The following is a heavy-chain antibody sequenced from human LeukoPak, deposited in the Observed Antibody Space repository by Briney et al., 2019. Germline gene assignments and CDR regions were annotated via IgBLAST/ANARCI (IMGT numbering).Heavy chain of an antibody. CDR3: ARVKRWLQLWVLDY. Sequence: ASVKVSCKASGYTFTDYYMHWVRQAPGQGLEWMGWINPNSGGTNYAQKFQGRVTMTRDTSISTAYMELSRLRSDDTAAYYCARVKRWLQLWVLDYWGQGTLVTVSS. V-gene: IGHV1-2*02. D-gene: IGHD5-24*01. J-gene: IGHJ4*02. CDR1: GYTFTDYY. CDR2: INPNSGGT.